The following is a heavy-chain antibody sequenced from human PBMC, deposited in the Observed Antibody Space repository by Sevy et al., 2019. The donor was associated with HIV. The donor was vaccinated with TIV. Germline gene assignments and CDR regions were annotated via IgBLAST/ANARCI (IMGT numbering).Heavy chain of an antibody. CDR1: GFTFSSYA. CDR2: ISGSGGST. Sequence: GRSLRLSCAASGFTFSSYAMSWVRQAPGKGLEWVSAISGSGGSTYYADSVKGRFTISRDNSKNTLYLQMNSLRAEDTAVYYCAKRARVPPYYYDSSGYYYEYFDYWGQGTLVTVSS. D-gene: IGHD3-22*01. J-gene: IGHJ4*02. CDR3: AKRARVPPYYYDSSGYYYEYFDY. V-gene: IGHV3-23*01.